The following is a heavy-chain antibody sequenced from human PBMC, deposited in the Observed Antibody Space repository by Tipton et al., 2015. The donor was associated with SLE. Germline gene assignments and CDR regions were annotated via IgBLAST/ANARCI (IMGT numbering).Heavy chain of an antibody. CDR3: ARGPKYSSSWFDY. D-gene: IGHD6-13*01. V-gene: IGHV3-23*01. CDR2: ISGSGGST. J-gene: IGHJ4*02. CDR1: GFTFSSYA. Sequence: SLRLSCAASGFTFSSYAMSWVRQAPGEGLEWVSAISGSGGSTYYADSVKGRFTISRDNSKNTLYLQMNSLRAEDTAVYYCARGPKYSSSWFDYWGQGTLVTVSS.